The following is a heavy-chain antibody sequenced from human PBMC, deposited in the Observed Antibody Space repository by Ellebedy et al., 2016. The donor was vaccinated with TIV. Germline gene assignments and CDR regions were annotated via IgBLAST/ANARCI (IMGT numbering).Heavy chain of an antibody. V-gene: IGHV1-18*01. D-gene: IGHD5-18*01. CDR1: GYTFTRYG. J-gene: IGHJ4*02. CDR2: ISDYKDYR. CDR3: ARGRQYSYGYSDY. Sequence: ASVKVSCXTSGYTFTRYGISWVRQAPGQGLEWMGWISDYKDYRYYAQKLQGRVTMTIDTSTNTAYMELRSLTSDDTAVYYCARGRQYSYGYSDYWGQGTLVTVSS.